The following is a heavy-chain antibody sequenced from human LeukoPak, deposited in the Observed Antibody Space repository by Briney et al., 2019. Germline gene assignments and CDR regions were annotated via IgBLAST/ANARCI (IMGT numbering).Heavy chain of an antibody. CDR1: GFTFSGYS. V-gene: IGHV3-48*02. Sequence: GGSLRLSCAASGFTFSGYSMNWVRQAPGKGLEWVSCISSSTSTIYYADSVKGRFTISRDNAKNSLYLQMNSLRDDDTAVYYCARDPGLDYWGQGTLVTVSS. CDR2: ISSSTSTI. CDR3: ARDPGLDY. J-gene: IGHJ4*02.